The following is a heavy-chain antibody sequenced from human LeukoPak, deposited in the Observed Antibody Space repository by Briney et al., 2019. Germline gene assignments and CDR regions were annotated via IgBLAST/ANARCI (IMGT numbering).Heavy chain of an antibody. Sequence: PSETLSLTCTVSGGSINYYYWMWIRQPPGKGLEWIGYIYYSGSTNYNPSLKSRVTISVDTSKNQFSLKLSSVTAADTAVYHCARDNWNYGSSMDVWGQGTTVTVSS. CDR2: IYYSGST. CDR3: ARDNWNYGSSMDV. V-gene: IGHV4-59*01. D-gene: IGHD1-7*01. CDR1: GGSINYYY. J-gene: IGHJ6*02.